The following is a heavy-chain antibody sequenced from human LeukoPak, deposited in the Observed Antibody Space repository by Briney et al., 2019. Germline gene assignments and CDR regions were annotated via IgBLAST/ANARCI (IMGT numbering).Heavy chain of an antibody. CDR3: ASLDCSNTSCYDY. CDR2: IISIFDTA. Sequence: SVKVSCKASGGTFSSYAISWVRQAPGHGLEWMGGIISIFDTANYAQKFQGRVTITADKSTSTAYIELSSLRSEDTAVYYCASLDCSNTSCYDYWGQGTLVTVSS. J-gene: IGHJ4*02. V-gene: IGHV1-69*06. CDR1: GGTFSSYA. D-gene: IGHD2-2*01.